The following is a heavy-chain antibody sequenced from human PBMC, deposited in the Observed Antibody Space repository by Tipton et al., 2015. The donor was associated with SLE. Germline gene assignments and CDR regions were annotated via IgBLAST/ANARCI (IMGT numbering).Heavy chain of an antibody. CDR3: VRGSYYYFDY. Sequence: TLSLTCTVSGGSIRSYYWSWIRRPPGKGLEWIGYIYSSGSTNYNPSLKTRVTISVDTSKNQFSLKLNSVTAADTAVYFCVRGSYYYFDYWGQGALVTVSS. V-gene: IGHV4-59*08. CDR2: IYSSGST. J-gene: IGHJ4*02. CDR1: GGSIRSYY. D-gene: IGHD2-21*01.